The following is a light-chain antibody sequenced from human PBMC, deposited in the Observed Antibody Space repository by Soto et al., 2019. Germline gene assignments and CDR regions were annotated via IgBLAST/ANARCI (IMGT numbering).Light chain of an antibody. V-gene: IGKV1-5*03. CDR1: QSGNRW. Sequence: DIQMTQSPSTLSASVGDRVTITCRASQSGNRWLAWYQQKPWRAPKLLIYEASRLESGVPSRFSGSGSGTEFTLTISSLQPDDFATYYCQEYNGHSSSTFGQGTKVEVK. CDR3: QEYNGHSSST. J-gene: IGKJ1*01. CDR2: EAS.